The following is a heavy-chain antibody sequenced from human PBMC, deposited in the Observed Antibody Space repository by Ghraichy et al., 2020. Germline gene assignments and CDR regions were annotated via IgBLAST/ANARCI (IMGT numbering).Heavy chain of an antibody. CDR2: IRYDGSNK. Sequence: GGSLRLSCAASGFTFSSYGMHWVRQAPGKGLEWVAFIRYDGSNKYYADSVKGRFTISRDNSKNTLYLQMNSLRAEDTAVYYCAKDWEFLWDSSSWTQAEYYYYGMDVWGQGTTVTVSS. D-gene: IGHD6-13*01. CDR1: GFTFSSYG. V-gene: IGHV3-30*02. CDR3: AKDWEFLWDSSSWTQAEYYYYGMDV. J-gene: IGHJ6*02.